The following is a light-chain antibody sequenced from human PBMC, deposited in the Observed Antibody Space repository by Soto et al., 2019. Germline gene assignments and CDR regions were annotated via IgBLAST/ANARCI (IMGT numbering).Light chain of an antibody. Sequence: DIQMTQSPSTRSGSVGVKVTFTCRASQPIRIWLAWYRQKPGKAPKLLFYKSSTLKSGVPTRFSGSGSGTEFTLTISSLQPDDFATYYCQHYNSYSEAFGQGTKVELK. CDR1: QPIRIW. CDR3: QHYNSYSEA. CDR2: KSS. J-gene: IGKJ1*01. V-gene: IGKV1-5*03.